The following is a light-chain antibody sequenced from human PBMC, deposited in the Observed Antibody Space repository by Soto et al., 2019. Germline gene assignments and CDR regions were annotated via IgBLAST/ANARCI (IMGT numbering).Light chain of an antibody. CDR1: QSVSNNY. CDR3: QQYGSSPLT. CDR2: GAS. V-gene: IGKV3-20*01. J-gene: IGKJ4*01. Sequence: EIVLTQSPGTLSLSPGERATLSCRASQSVSNNYLAWYQQKPGQAPRLLIYGASNRATGIPDRFSGSGSGTDFTLTINRLEPEDFAFYYCQQYGSSPLTFGGGTKVDI.